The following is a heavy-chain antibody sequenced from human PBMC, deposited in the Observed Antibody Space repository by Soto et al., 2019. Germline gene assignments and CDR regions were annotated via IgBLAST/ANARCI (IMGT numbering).Heavy chain of an antibody. J-gene: IGHJ5*02. CDR1: GFTFSSYG. Sequence: QTGGSLRLSCAASGFTFSSYGMHWVRQAPGKGLEWVAVIWYDGSNKYYADSVKGRFTISRDNAKNSLSLQMNSLRAEDTAVYYCARHAYYYDSSGYFDPWGQGTTVTAPQ. CDR3: ARHAYYYDSSGYFDP. V-gene: IGHV3-33*01. D-gene: IGHD3-22*01. CDR2: IWYDGSNK.